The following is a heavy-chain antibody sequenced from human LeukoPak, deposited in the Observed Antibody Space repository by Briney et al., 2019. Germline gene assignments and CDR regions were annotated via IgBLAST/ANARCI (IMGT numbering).Heavy chain of an antibody. CDR1: GGSFSGYY. D-gene: IGHD3-16*02. V-gene: IGHV4-34*01. CDR3: ARHYRKYAFDI. CDR2: INHSGST. J-gene: IGHJ3*02. Sequence: SETLSLTCAVYGGSFSGYYWSWIRQPPGKGLEWIGEINHSGSTNYNPSLKSRVTISVDTSKNQFSLKLSSVTAADTAVYYCARHYRKYAFDIWGQGTMVTVSS.